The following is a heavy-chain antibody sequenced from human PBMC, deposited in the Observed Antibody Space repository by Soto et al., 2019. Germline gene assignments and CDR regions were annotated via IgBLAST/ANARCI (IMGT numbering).Heavy chain of an antibody. CDR1: GFTFSSYG. CDR3: ARDKLPGYSSRWYFDY. Sequence: GGSLRLSCAASGFTFSSYGMHWVRQAPGKGLEWVAVIWNDVSNKYYADSVKGRFTISRDNSKNTLYLQMNSMRAEDTAVYYCARDKLPGYSSRWYFDYWGQGTLVTVSS. CDR2: IWNDVSNK. J-gene: IGHJ4*02. D-gene: IGHD6-13*01. V-gene: IGHV3-33*01.